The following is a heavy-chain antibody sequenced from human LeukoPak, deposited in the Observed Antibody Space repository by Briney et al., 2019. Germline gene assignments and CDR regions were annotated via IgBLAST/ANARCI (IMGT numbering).Heavy chain of an antibody. V-gene: IGHV4-34*01. CDR3: ARVRVLIVRWLVREAGYFDY. Sequence: SETLSLTCAVYGGFFSGYYWSWIRQPPGKGLEWIGEINHSGSTNYNPSLKSRVTISVDTSKNQFSLKLSSVTAADTAVYYCARVRVLIVRWLVREAGYFDYWGQGTLVTVSS. D-gene: IGHD6-19*01. CDR1: GGFFSGYY. J-gene: IGHJ4*02. CDR2: INHSGST.